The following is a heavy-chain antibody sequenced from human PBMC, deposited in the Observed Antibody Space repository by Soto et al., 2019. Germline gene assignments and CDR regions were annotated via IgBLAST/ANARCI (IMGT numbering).Heavy chain of an antibody. Sequence: QVQLQESDAGLVKASQTLSLTCTVSGGSVSSGAYYWTWIRQRPGKGLEWIGYIYYSGSTYYSPSLKSRLSISLDTSKNQFSLRLSSVTAADTAMYYCARARLRAVYAFEIWGQGTMVTVSS. CDR3: ARARLRAVYAFEI. V-gene: IGHV4-31*03. J-gene: IGHJ3*02. CDR1: GGSVSSGAYY. D-gene: IGHD5-12*01. CDR2: IYYSGST.